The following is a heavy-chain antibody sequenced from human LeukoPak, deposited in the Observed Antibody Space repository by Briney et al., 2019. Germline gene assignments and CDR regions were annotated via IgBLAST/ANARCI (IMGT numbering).Heavy chain of an antibody. CDR3: AKQASLGYYYDSSGYYSDY. CDR1: GFTFSSYG. D-gene: IGHD3-22*01. CDR2: ISYDGSNK. J-gene: IGHJ4*02. V-gene: IGHV3-30*18. Sequence: GGSLRLSCAASGFTFSSYGMHWVRQAPGKGLEWVAVISYDGSNKYYADSVKGRFTISRDNSKNTLYLQMNSLRAEDTAVYYCAKQASLGYYYDSSGYYSDYWGQGTLVTVSS.